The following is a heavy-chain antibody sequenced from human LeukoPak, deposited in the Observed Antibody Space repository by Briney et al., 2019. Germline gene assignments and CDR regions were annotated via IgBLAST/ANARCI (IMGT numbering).Heavy chain of an antibody. CDR3: TRGGDYDYVWGSYRLWGDFDY. V-gene: IGHV3-21*01. CDR2: ISSSSSYI. Sequence: PGGSLRLSCAAPGFTFSSYSMNWVRQAPGKGLEWVSSISSSSSYIYYADSVKGRFTISRDNAKNSLYLQMNSLRAEDTAVYYCTRGGDYDYVWGSYRLWGDFDYWGQGTLVTVSS. J-gene: IGHJ4*02. D-gene: IGHD3-16*02. CDR1: GFTFSSYS.